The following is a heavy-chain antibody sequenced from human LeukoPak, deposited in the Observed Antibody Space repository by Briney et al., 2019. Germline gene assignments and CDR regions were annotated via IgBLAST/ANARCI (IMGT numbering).Heavy chain of an antibody. CDR3: ARAGGKGYSYGYGTHFYFDY. J-gene: IGHJ4*02. Sequence: SETLSLTCTVSGGSISSYYWSWIRQPPGKGLEWIGYIYYGGSTNYNPSLKSRVTISVDTSKNQFSLKLSSVTAADTAVYYCARAGGKGYSYGYGTHFYFDYWGQGTLVTVSS. CDR1: GGSISSYY. V-gene: IGHV4-59*01. CDR2: IYYGGST. D-gene: IGHD5-18*01.